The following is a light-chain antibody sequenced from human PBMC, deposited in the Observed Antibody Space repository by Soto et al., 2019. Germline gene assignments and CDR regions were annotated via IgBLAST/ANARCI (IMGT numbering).Light chain of an antibody. CDR2: GAS. J-gene: IGKJ3*01. CDR1: QSVNSSY. Sequence: EIVLTQSPGTLSLSPGERATLSCRASQSVNSSYLAWYQQKPGQAPRLLIYGASSMATVIPHRFSASGSGTDFTLTISRLEPEDCAVYYCQQYGNSPPTFGPGTKVDFK. CDR3: QQYGNSPPT. V-gene: IGKV3-20*01.